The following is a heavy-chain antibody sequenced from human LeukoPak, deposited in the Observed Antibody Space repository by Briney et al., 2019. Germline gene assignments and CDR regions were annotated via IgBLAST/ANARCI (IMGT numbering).Heavy chain of an antibody. V-gene: IGHV3-48*03. J-gene: IGHJ3*02. D-gene: IGHD1-26*01. CDR3: ARDKRLSGRSTDDAFDI. CDR2: ISSSGSPI. CDR1: GFTFSRYE. Sequence: GGSLRLSCAASGFTFSRYEMNLVRQAPGKGLEWVSYISSSGSPIYYADSVKGRFTISRDNAKNSLFLQMSSLRAEDTAVYYCARDKRLSGRSTDDAFDIRGQGTVVTVSS.